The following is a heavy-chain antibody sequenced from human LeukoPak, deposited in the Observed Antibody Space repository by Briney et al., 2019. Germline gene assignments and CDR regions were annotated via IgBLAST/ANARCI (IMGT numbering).Heavy chain of an antibody. CDR1: GGSISSYY. CDR2: IYYNGST. D-gene: IGHD6-19*01. CDR3: ARVAVAGWFDP. J-gene: IGHJ5*02. Sequence: SETLSLTCTVSGGSISSYYWSWIRQPPGKGLEWIGYIYYNGSTNYNPSLKSRVTISVDTSKNQFSLKLSSVTAADTAVYYCARVAVAGWFDPWGQGTLVTVSS. V-gene: IGHV4-59*01.